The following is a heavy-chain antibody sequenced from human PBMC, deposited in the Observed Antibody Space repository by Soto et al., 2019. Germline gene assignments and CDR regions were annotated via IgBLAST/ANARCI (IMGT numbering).Heavy chain of an antibody. CDR3: ARVRLSIAVNDALDV. D-gene: IGHD3-3*02. CDR1: GFTFSDYV. CDR2: MTYDGATE. V-gene: IGHV3-30*14. J-gene: IGHJ3*01. Sequence: QVRLVESGGGVVQPGTSLRLSCAASGFTFSDYVIHWVRQAAGKGLEWVASMTYDGATEYYADSVKGRFTMSRDNSKRALSLQMNSLRPDDTAVYYCARVRLSIAVNDALDVWAQGTTVTVSS.